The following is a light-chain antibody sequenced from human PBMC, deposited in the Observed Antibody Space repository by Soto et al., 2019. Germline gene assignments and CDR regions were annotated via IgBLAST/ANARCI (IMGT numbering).Light chain of an antibody. Sequence: DIVMTQTPLSLPVTPGEPASISCRSSQSLLHSNGYNYLDCYLQKPVQSPQLLIYLGSNRSSGVPDRFSGSGSGTDFTLKISRVEAEDVGVYYCMQALQTPRTFGQGNKVDIK. CDR2: LGS. CDR1: QSLLHSNGYNY. CDR3: MQALQTPRT. J-gene: IGKJ1*01. V-gene: IGKV2-28*01.